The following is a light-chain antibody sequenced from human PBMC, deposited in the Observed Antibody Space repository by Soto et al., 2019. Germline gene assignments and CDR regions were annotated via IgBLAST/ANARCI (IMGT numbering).Light chain of an antibody. CDR2: DVS. CDR3: PSHTPHGCYV. V-gene: IGLV2-14*03. J-gene: IGLJ1*01. Sequence: LTKAAYVTGVHGRSLTITYNGASSYLGDYNYVSWYQQHPGKAPKLMIYDVSSRPSGVSDRFSGSKSGNTASLTISGLQVEQEADYYCPSHTPHGCYVFATGTKVTVL. CDR1: SSYLGDYNY.